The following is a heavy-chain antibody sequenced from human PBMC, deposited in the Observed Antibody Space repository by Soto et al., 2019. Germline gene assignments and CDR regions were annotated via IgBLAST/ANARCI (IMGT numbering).Heavy chain of an antibody. V-gene: IGHV4-59*01. J-gene: IGHJ4*02. Sequence: SETLSLTCTVSGGSISSYYWSWIRQPPGKGLEWIGYIYNSGRTNYNPSLKSRVTISVDTSKNQFSLKLSSVTAADTAVYYCARSDGRYWGQGTLVTVSS. CDR1: GGSISSYY. CDR3: ARSDGRY. CDR2: IYNSGRT.